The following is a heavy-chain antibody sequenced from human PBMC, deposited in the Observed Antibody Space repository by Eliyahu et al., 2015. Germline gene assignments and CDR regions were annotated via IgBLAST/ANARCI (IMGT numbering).Heavy chain of an antibody. D-gene: IGHD3-16*01. J-gene: IGHJ3*02. V-gene: IGHV3-74*01. CDR2: INSDGSSI. Sequence: EVQLAESGGGLVQPGGSLRLSCAASGFTFSNYWMHWVRQAPGKALIWVSRINSDGSSISYADSVKGRFTISRDNAKNTLYLQMNSLRAEDTAVYYCAREYVTGANAFDIWGQGTMVTVSS. CDR1: GFTFSNYW. CDR3: AREYVTGANAFDI.